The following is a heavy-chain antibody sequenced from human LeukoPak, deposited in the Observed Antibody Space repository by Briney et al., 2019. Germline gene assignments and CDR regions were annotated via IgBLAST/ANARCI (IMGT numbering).Heavy chain of an antibody. D-gene: IGHD3-22*01. CDR2: ISAYNGNT. J-gene: IGHJ6*03. Sequence: GASVKVSCKASGYTFTSYGISWVRQAPGQGLEWMGWISAYNGNTNYAQKLQGRVTMTRNTSISTAYMELSSLRSEDTAVYYCARGYFDYYDSSGYPHYYYYMDVWGKGTTVTISS. V-gene: IGHV1-18*01. CDR1: GYTFTSYG. CDR3: ARGYFDYYDSSGYPHYYYYMDV.